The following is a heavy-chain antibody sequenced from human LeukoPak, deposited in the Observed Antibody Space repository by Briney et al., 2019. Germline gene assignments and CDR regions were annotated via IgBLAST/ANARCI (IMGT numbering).Heavy chain of an antibody. CDR3: ARDLSSSCSRWGLDY. V-gene: IGHV1-69*05. J-gene: IGHJ4*02. D-gene: IGHD6-13*01. Sequence: ASVKVSCKASGGTFSSYAISWVRQAPGQGLEWMGGIIPIFGTANYAQKFQGRVTITTDESTSTAYMELSSLRSEDTAVYYCARDLSSSCSRWGLDYWGQGTLVTVSS. CDR1: GGTFSSYA. CDR2: IIPIFGTA.